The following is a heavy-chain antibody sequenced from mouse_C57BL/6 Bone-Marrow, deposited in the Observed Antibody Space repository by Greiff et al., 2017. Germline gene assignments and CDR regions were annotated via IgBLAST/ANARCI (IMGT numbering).Heavy chain of an antibody. Sequence: EVQRVASGGGLVKPGGSLKLSCAASGFTFSSYAMSWVRQTPEKRLEWVATISDGGSYTYYPDNVKGRFTISRDNAKNNMYLQMSHLKSEDTAMYYCARDGVFDYWGKGTTLTVSS. V-gene: IGHV5-4*01. J-gene: IGHJ2*01. CDR1: GFTFSSYA. CDR2: ISDGGSYT. CDR3: ARDGVFDY.